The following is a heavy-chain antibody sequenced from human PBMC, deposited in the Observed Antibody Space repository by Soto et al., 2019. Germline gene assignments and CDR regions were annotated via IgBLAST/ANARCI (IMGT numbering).Heavy chain of an antibody. J-gene: IGHJ5*02. Sequence: SVNVSCKASGYSFTSYAMHWVRQAPGQRLEWMGWINAGNGNTKYSQKFQGRVTITRDTSASTAYMELSSLRSEDTAVYYCARDWGYNWNYYLRYRFDPWGQGTLVTVSS. CDR2: INAGNGNT. D-gene: IGHD1-7*01. CDR1: GYSFTSYA. CDR3: ARDWGYNWNYYLRYRFDP. V-gene: IGHV1-3*01.